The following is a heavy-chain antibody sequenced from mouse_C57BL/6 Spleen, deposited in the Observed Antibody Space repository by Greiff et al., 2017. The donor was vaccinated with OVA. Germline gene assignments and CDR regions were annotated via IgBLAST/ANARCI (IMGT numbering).Heavy chain of an antibody. J-gene: IGHJ3*01. CDR3: TQLTGTGY. V-gene: IGHV14-4*01. CDR1: GFNIKDDY. CDR2: IDPENGDT. Sequence: VQLVESGAELVRPGASVKLSCTASGFNIKDDYMHWVKQRPEQGLEWIGWIDPENGDTEYASKFQGKATITADTSSNTAYLQLSSLTSEDTAVYYCTQLTGTGYWGQGTLVTVSA. D-gene: IGHD4-1*01.